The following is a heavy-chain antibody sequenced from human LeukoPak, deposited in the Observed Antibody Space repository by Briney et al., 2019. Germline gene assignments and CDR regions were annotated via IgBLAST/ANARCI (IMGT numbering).Heavy chain of an antibody. V-gene: IGHV1-3*01. J-gene: IGHJ4*02. CDR3: ARGAGFAEPLPEY. CDR2: INAGHGNT. D-gene: IGHD1-14*01. Sequence: ASVKVSCKASGYTFTSYAIQWVRQAPGQRLEWMGWINAGHGNTKYSQSFQGRVTITRDTSASTAYMELSSLRSEDTAVYYCARGAGFAEPLPEYWGQGTLLTVSS. CDR1: GYTFTSYA.